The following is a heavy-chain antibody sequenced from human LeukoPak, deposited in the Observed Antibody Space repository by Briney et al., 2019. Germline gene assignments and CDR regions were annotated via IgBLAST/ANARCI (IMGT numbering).Heavy chain of an antibody. V-gene: IGHV4-4*07. D-gene: IGHD3-22*01. CDR1: GGSISSYY. Sequence: PSETLSLTCTVSGGSISSYYWSWNRQPPGKGLEWIGRIYTSGSTNYNPSLKSRVTMSVDTSKNQFSLKLSSVTAADTAVYYCARIRALVYYDSSGYYSHPDAFDIWGQGTMVTVSS. J-gene: IGHJ3*02. CDR3: ARIRALVYYDSSGYYSHPDAFDI. CDR2: IYTSGST.